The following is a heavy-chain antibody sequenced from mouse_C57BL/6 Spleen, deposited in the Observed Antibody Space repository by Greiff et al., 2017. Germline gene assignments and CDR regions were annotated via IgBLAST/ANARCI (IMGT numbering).Heavy chain of an antibody. CDR1: GYSITSGYY. D-gene: IGHD2-5*01. J-gene: IGHJ4*01. CDR2: ISYDGSN. Sequence: DVQLQESGPGLVKPSQSLSLTCSVTGYSITSGYYWNWIRQFPGNKLEWMGYISYDGSNNYNPSLKNRISITRDTSKNQFFLKLNSVTTEDTATYYCARGGAYYSNYDAMDYWGQGTSVTVSS. V-gene: IGHV3-6*01. CDR3: ARGGAYYSNYDAMDY.